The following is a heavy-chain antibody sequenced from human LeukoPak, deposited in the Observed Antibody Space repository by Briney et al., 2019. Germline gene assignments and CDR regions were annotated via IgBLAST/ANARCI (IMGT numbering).Heavy chain of an antibody. Sequence: ASVRVSCKASGYTFTHHGIAWVRQAPGQGLEWMAWISGYNGDTNYAQKFQGRVTLTTDTSTSTAYMELRSLRSDDTPVYYCARDPTNTSGRYAYFDSWGQGTLVTVSS. V-gene: IGHV1-18*01. CDR3: ARDPTNTSGRYAYFDS. CDR2: ISGYNGDT. CDR1: GYTFTHHG. D-gene: IGHD6-19*01. J-gene: IGHJ4*02.